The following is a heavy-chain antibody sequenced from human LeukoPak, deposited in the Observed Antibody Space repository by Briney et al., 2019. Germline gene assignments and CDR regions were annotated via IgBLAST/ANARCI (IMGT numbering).Heavy chain of an antibody. CDR2: VHYTGST. D-gene: IGHD3-10*01. CDR3: ARTSHSGYMVRGVLYYGMDV. Sequence: SETLSLTCSVSGGSISGDGYHWGWIRRPPGKGLEWLGSVHYTGSTCYKTSLKSRLTVDMDTSRNQFSRRLSSVTAADTAVYYCARTSHSGYMVRGVLYYGMDVWGQGTTVTVSS. V-gene: IGHV4-39*01. CDR1: GGSISGDGYH. J-gene: IGHJ6*02.